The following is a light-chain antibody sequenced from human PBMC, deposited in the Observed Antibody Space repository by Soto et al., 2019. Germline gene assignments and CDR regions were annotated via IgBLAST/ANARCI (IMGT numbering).Light chain of an antibody. CDR2: DAS. CDR1: QSVSSY. V-gene: IGKV3-11*01. Sequence: EIVLTQSPATLSLSPGERATLSCRASQSVSSYLAWHQQKPGQAPRLLIYDASNRATGIPARFSGSGSETDFTLTISSLEPEDFEVYYCQQRSNWRQYTFGQGTKLEIK. J-gene: IGKJ2*01. CDR3: QQRSNWRQYT.